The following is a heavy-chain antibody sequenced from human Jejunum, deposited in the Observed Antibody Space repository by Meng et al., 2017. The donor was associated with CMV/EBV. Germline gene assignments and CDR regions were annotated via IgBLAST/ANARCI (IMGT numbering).Heavy chain of an antibody. V-gene: IGHV3-48*03. CDR3: AREVPGMVTRFDH. CDR2: SSISDDII. D-gene: IGHD4-23*01. J-gene: IGHJ4*02. Sequence: GFSLSSFEMNWVRQSPGKGLEWLSYSSISDDIIHYADSVKGRFTISRDNSKNLLYLQMSSLRAEDTAVYYCAREVPGMVTRFDHWGQGTLVTVSS. CDR1: GFSLSSFE.